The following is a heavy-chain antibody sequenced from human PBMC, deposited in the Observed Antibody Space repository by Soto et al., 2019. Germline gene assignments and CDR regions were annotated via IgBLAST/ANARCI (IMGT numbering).Heavy chain of an antibody. D-gene: IGHD3-9*01. CDR3: ARTYYDILTGYSHFDY. V-gene: IGHV3-53*01. CDR2: IYSGGST. Sequence: GGSLRLSCAASGFTVSSNYMSWVRQAPGKGLEWVSVIYSGGSTYYADSVKGRFTISRDNSKNTLYLQMNSLRAEDTAVYYCARTYYDILTGYSHFDYWGQGTLVTSPQ. J-gene: IGHJ4*02. CDR1: GFTVSSNY.